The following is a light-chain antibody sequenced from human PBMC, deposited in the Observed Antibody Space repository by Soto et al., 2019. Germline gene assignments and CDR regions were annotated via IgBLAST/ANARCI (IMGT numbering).Light chain of an antibody. V-gene: IGKV3-11*01. CDR2: DAS. J-gene: IGKJ4*01. CDR1: QSISGY. Sequence: EIGLTQSPATLSLSPEERATLSCRASQSISGYLAWYQHRPGRAPRLLIYDASNRATGIPDRFSGRGSGTDFTLTISSLEPEDFAVYYCQQRASWPLTFGGGTALE. CDR3: QQRASWPLT.